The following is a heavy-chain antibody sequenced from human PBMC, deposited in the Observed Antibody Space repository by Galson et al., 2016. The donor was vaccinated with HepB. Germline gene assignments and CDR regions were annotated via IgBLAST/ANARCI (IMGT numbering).Heavy chain of an antibody. D-gene: IGHD1-26*01. J-gene: IGHJ4*02. CDR2: IKSKTDGGTT. V-gene: IGHV3-15*01. CDR3: TTDDEYSGSYLELDY. CDR1: GFTFSNAW. Sequence: SLRLSCAASGFTFSNAWMSWVRQAPGKGLEWVGRIKSKTDGGTTDYAAPVKGRFTISRDDSKNTLYLQMNSLKTEDTAVYYCTTDDEYSGSYLELDYWGQGTLVTVSS.